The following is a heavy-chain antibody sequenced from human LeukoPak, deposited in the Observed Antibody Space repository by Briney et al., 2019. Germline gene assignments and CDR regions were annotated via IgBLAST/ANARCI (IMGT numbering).Heavy chain of an antibody. Sequence: GGSLRLSCAASGFTFSSYGMHWVRQAPGKGLEWVAVIWYDGSNKYYADSVKGRFTISRDNSKNTLYLQMNSLRAEDTAVYYCAKALRGYSYGDAFDIWGQGTMVTVSS. J-gene: IGHJ3*02. V-gene: IGHV3-33*06. CDR2: IWYDGSNK. D-gene: IGHD5-18*01. CDR3: AKALRGYSYGDAFDI. CDR1: GFTFSSYG.